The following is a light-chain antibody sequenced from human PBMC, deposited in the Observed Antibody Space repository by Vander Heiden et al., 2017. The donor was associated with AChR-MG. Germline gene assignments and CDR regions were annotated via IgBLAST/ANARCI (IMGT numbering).Light chain of an antibody. Sequence: IPFPPWPACRSAAVGDRVTITGRASQDISSFLAWYHQKPGKAPKLLIYAASTLQSGVPSRFSGSGSGTEFTLTISSLQPEDFATYYCQHLNSYPLTFGPGTRVDIK. CDR2: AAS. CDR1: QDISSF. J-gene: IGKJ3*01. V-gene: IGKV1-9*01. CDR3: QHLNSYPLT.